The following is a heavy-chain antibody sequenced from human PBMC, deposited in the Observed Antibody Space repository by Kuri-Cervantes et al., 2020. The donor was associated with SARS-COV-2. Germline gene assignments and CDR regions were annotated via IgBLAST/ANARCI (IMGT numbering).Heavy chain of an antibody. Sequence: ASVKVSCKASGYTFTGYYMHWVRQAPGQGLEWMGRINPNSGGTNYAQKFQGRVTMTRDTSISTAYMELSRLRSDDTVVYYCAKGGSGSYYVFDPWGQGTLVTVSS. V-gene: IGHV1-2*05. D-gene: IGHD3-10*01. CDR1: GYTFTGYY. CDR2: INPNSGGT. CDR3: AKGGSGSYYVFDP. J-gene: IGHJ5*02.